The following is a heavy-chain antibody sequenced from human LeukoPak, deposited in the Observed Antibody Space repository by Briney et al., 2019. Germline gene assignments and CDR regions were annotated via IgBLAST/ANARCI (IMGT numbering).Heavy chain of an antibody. J-gene: IGHJ4*02. V-gene: IGHV4-34*01. CDR3: ARHASPGSYEDY. CDR1: GGSFSGYY. CDR2: INHSGST. D-gene: IGHD1-26*01. Sequence: SETLSLTCAVYGGSFSGYYWSWIRQPPGKGLEWIGEINHSGSTNYNPSLKSRVTISVDTSKNQFSLKLSSVTAADTAVYYCARHASPGSYEDYWGQGTLVTVSS.